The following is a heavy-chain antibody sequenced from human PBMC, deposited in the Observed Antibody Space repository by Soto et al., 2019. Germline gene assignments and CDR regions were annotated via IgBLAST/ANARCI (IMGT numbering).Heavy chain of an antibody. D-gene: IGHD4-17*01. Sequence: GGSLRLSCAASGFNFSIYWMHWVRQAPGKGLVWVSRINSDGSATYYADSVKGRFTISRDNAKNTLYLQMHSLRAEDAAVYYCVRGGAYGDYRLDYWGQGTPVTVSS. V-gene: IGHV3-74*01. CDR2: INSDGSAT. CDR1: GFNFSIYW. J-gene: IGHJ4*02. CDR3: VRGGAYGDYRLDY.